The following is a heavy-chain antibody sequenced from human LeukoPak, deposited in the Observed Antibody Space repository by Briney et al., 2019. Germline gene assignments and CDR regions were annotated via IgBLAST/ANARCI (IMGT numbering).Heavy chain of an antibody. J-gene: IGHJ4*02. CDR3: ASRHSYSSGWPFDY. Sequence: GGSLRLSCAASGFTFSSYGMHWVRQAPGKGLEWVAVISYDGSNKYYADSVKGRFTISRDNSKNTLYLQMNSLGAEDTAVYYCASRHSYSSGWPFDYWGQGTLVTVSS. CDR2: ISYDGSNK. V-gene: IGHV3-30*03. CDR1: GFTFSSYG. D-gene: IGHD6-19*01.